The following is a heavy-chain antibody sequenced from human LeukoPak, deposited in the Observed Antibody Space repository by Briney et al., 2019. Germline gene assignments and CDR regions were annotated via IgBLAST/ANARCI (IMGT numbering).Heavy chain of an antibody. J-gene: IGHJ2*01. Sequence: ASVKVSCKASGYTFTSYYIHWVRQAPGQGLEWMGIINPSGGSTSYAQKFQGRVTMTRGMSTSTVYMELSSLRSEDTAVYYCARDGVAATGPAGYFDLWGRGTLVTVSS. CDR3: ARDGVAATGPAGYFDL. D-gene: IGHD2-15*01. CDR1: GYTFTSYY. CDR2: INPSGGST. V-gene: IGHV1-46*01.